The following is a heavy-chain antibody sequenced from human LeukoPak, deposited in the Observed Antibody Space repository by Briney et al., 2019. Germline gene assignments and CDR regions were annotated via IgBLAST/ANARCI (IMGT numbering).Heavy chain of an antibody. V-gene: IGHV4-59*01. D-gene: IGHD2-21*01. CDR2: IYHSGNT. CDR3: ASEVADGY. J-gene: IGHJ4*02. Sequence: ASETLSLTCSVSSVSITSYYWTWIRQPPGRGLEWIGYIYHSGNTKYNPSLKGRATMSIDTSKNQFFLNVTSVTAADTAVYYCASEVADGYWGQGTLVIVS. CDR1: SVSITSYY.